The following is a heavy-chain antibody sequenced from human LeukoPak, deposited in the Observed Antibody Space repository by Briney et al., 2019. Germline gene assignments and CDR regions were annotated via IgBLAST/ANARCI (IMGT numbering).Heavy chain of an antibody. CDR1: GYTFTSYA. J-gene: IGHJ4*02. Sequence: ASVKVSCKASGYTFTSYAMHWVRQAPGQRLEWMGWINAGNGNTKYSQKFQGRVIITRDTSASTAYMELGSLRSEDTAVYYCARGEIAAAAYDYWGQGTLVTVSS. D-gene: IGHD6-25*01. CDR3: ARGEIAAAAYDY. V-gene: IGHV1-3*01. CDR2: INAGNGNT.